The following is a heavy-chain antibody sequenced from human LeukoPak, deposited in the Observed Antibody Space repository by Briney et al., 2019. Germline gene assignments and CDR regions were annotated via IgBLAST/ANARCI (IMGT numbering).Heavy chain of an antibody. D-gene: IGHD6-13*01. V-gene: IGHV3-21*01. CDR2: ISSSSSYI. J-gene: IGHJ6*03. Sequence: GGSLRLSCAASGFTFSSYSMNWVRQAPGKGLEWVSSISSSSSYIYYADSVKGRFTISRDNAKNTLYLQMNSLRAEDTAVYYCARDPGYSSSWYFNYYYYYMDVWGKGTTVTVSS. CDR3: ARDPGYSSSWYFNYYYYYMDV. CDR1: GFTFSSYS.